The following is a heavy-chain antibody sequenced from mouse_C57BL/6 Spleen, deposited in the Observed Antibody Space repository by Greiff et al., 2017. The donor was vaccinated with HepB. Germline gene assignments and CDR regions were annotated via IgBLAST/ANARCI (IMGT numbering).Heavy chain of an antibody. D-gene: IGHD4-1*01. V-gene: IGHV7-3*01. J-gene: IGHJ3*01. Sequence: EVHLVESGGGLVQPGGSLSLSCAASGFTFTDYYMSWVRQPPGKALEWLGFIRNKANGYTTEYSASVKGRFTISRDNSQSILYLQMNALRAEDSATYYCARITGTWFAYWGQGTLVTVSA. CDR2: IRNKANGYTT. CDR1: GFTFTDYY. CDR3: ARITGTWFAY.